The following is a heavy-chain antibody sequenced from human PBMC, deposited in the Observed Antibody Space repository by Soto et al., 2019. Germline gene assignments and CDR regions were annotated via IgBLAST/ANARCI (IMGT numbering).Heavy chain of an antibody. Sequence: GGSLRLSCAASGFTFSSYAMNWVRQAPGKGLEWISVISNSGHGAYYADSVKGRFTISRDNSKNTLYLQIKSLRAEDTAAYYCAKGGPTFLNWFGPWGQATLVTVSS. J-gene: IGHJ5*02. D-gene: IGHD5-12*01. CDR1: GFTFSSYA. V-gene: IGHV3-23*01. CDR3: AKGGPTFLNWFGP. CDR2: ISNSGHGA.